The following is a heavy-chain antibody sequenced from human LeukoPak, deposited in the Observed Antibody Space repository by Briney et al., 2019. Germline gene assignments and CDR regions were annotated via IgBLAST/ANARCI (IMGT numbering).Heavy chain of an antibody. V-gene: IGHV3-11*01. CDR3: AGRASDSYLLY. CDR1: GFTFSDYY. CDR2: VSSSGSTI. Sequence: GGSLRVSCAASGFTFSDYYMSWIRQAPGKGLEWVSYVSSSGSTIYYADSVKGRFTISRDNAKNSLYLHMNSLRAEDTAIYYCAGRASDSYLLYWGQGILVTVSA. D-gene: IGHD2-15*01. J-gene: IGHJ4*02.